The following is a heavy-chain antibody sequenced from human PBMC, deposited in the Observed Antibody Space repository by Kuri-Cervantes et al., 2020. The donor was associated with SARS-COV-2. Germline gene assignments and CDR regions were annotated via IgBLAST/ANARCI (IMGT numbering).Heavy chain of an antibody. CDR1: GYTLTEFS. J-gene: IGHJ4*02. D-gene: IGHD3-3*01. CDR3: ARGGPITIFGVVTTRFDY. CDR2: FDPDDGET. Sequence: ASVKVSCKVSGYTLTEFSMHWVRQAPGKGLEWMGGFDPDDGETIYAQKFQGRVTMTEDTSTDTAYMELSSLRSEDTAVYYCARGGPITIFGVVTTRFDYWGQGTLVTVSS. V-gene: IGHV1-24*01.